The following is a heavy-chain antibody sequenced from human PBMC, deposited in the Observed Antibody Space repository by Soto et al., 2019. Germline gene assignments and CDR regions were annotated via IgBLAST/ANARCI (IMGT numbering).Heavy chain of an antibody. J-gene: IGHJ4*02. D-gene: IGHD3-10*01. CDR1: GGSISSGDYY. CDR3: ARLYGSGSYKGSIDY. Sequence: SETLSLTCTVSGGSISSGDYYWSWIRQPPGKGLEWIGYIYYSGSTYYNPSLKSRVTISVDTSKNQFSLKLSSVTAADTAVYYCARLYGSGSYKGSIDYWGQGTLVTVSS. V-gene: IGHV4-30-4*01. CDR2: IYYSGST.